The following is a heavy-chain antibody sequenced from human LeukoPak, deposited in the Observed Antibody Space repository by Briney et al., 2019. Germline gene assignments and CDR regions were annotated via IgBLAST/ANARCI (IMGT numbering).Heavy chain of an antibody. CDR3: ARANSYDSSGHYYEFGY. J-gene: IGHJ4*02. CDR1: GGSISSSSYY. CDR2: IYYSGNT. V-gene: IGHV4-39*07. Sequence: PSETLSLTCTVSGGSISSSSYYWGWIRQPPGKGLEWIGSIYYSGNTYYNASLKSQVSISIDTSKNQFSLKLTSVTAADTAVYYCARANSYDSSGHYYEFGYWGQGTLVTVSS. D-gene: IGHD3-22*01.